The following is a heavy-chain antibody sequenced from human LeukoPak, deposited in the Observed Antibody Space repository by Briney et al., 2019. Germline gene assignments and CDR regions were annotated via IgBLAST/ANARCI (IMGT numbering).Heavy chain of an antibody. D-gene: IGHD1-26*01. J-gene: IGHJ4*02. CDR3: ARGGAPAVYFDY. V-gene: IGHV3-30*03. CDR1: GFTFSSYG. Sequence: PGRSLRLSCAASGFTFSSYGMHWVRQAPGKGLEWVAVISYDGSNKYYADSVKGRFTISRDNSKNTLYLQMNSLRAEDTAVYYCARGGAPAVYFDYWGQGALVTVPS. CDR2: ISYDGSNK.